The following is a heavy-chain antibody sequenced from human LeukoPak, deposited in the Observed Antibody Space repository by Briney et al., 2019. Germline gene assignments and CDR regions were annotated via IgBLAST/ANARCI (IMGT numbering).Heavy chain of an antibody. Sequence: SSETLSLTCTVSGGSISSYYWSWILQPAGKGLKCIGRIYTSGSTNYNPSFKSRVTMSVDTSKNQFSLKLSSVTAADTAVYYCARDRHGDKYHDAFDIWGQGTMVTVSS. CDR2: IYTSGST. J-gene: IGHJ3*02. CDR3: ARDRHGDKYHDAFDI. D-gene: IGHD4-17*01. V-gene: IGHV4-4*07. CDR1: GGSISSYY.